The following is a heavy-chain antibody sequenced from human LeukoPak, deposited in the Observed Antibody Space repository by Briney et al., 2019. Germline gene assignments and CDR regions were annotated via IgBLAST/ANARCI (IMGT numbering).Heavy chain of an antibody. V-gene: IGHV1-46*01. CDR1: GYTFTSYY. CDR2: INPSGGNT. CDR3: ARDSPDGSGTYYNDSPDY. Sequence: GASVKVSCKASGYTFTSYYIDWVRQAPGQGLEWMGIINPSGGNTNYRTKLQGRVTMTTDTSTSTAYMDLRSLRSDDTAIYYCARDSPDGSGTYYNDSPDYWGQGTLVTVSS. J-gene: IGHJ4*02. D-gene: IGHD3-10*01.